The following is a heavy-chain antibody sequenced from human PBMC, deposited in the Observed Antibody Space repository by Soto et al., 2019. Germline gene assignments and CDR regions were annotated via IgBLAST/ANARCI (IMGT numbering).Heavy chain of an antibody. J-gene: IGHJ6*03. CDR3: AGRYCTNGVCYTNYYYYIDV. CDR2: ITTSGGNT. V-gene: IGHV3-23*01. CDR1: GFTFSTYA. D-gene: IGHD2-8*01. Sequence: PGGSLRHPYAASGFTFSTYAMSWVRQAPGKGLEWVSTITTSGGNTYYADSVQGRFTISRDNSKNTLYLQMNSLRAEDTAVYYCAGRYCTNGVCYTNYYYYIDVWGKGTTVTVSS.